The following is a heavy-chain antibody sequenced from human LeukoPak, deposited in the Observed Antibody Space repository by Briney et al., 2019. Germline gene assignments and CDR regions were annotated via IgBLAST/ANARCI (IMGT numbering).Heavy chain of an antibody. CDR1: GFTFSSYA. CDR3: AKDPRSGGSYYPFDY. CDR2: ISGSGGST. J-gene: IGHJ4*02. D-gene: IGHD1-26*01. V-gene: IGHV3-23*01. Sequence: GGSLRLSCAASGFTFSSYAMSWVRQAPGKGLEWVSAISGSGGSTYYADSVKGRLTISRDNSKNTLYLQMNSLRAEDTAVYYCAKDPRSGGSYYPFDYWGQGTLVTVSS.